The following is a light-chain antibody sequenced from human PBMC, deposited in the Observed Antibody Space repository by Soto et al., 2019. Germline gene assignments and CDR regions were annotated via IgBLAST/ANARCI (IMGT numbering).Light chain of an antibody. V-gene: IGKV1-5*01. CDR3: QLYNSYT. CDR1: QSFSTW. Sequence: DIQMTQAPSTLSASVGDRVTITCRASQSFSTWLAWYQQKPGKAPKLLIFDASSLERGVPSRFSGSGSGTEFTLTISGLQPEDFATYYCQLYNSYTFGQGTKVDIK. CDR2: DAS. J-gene: IGKJ2*01.